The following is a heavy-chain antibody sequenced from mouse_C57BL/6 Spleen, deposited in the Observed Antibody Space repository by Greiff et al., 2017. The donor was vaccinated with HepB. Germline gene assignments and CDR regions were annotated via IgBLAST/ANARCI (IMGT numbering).Heavy chain of an antibody. V-gene: IGHV2-3*01. Sequence: QVQLQQSGPGLVAPSQRLSITCTVSGFSLTSYGVSWVRQPPGKGLEWLGVIWGDGSTNYHSALISRLSISKDNSKSQVFLKLNSLQTDDTATYYGAKMTVRWYFDVWGTGTTVTVSS. J-gene: IGHJ1*03. CDR3: AKMTVRWYFDV. D-gene: IGHD1-1*01. CDR1: GFSLTSYG. CDR2: IWGDGST.